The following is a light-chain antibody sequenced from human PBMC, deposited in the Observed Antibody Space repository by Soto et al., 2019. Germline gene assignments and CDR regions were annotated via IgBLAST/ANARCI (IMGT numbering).Light chain of an antibody. CDR2: RNN. CDR3: AAWDDSLSGHVV. Sequence: QSVLTQPPSASGTPGQRVTISCSGSDSNIGTNSVYWYQHLPGTATKLLIYRNNQRPSGVPDRFSGSKSGTSASLAISGLRFEAAADYYCAAWDDSLSGHVVFGGGTKLTVL. CDR1: DSNIGTNS. V-gene: IGLV1-47*01. J-gene: IGLJ2*01.